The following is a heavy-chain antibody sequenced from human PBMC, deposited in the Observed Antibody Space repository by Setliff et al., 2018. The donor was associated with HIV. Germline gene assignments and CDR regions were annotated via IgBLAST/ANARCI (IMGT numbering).Heavy chain of an antibody. V-gene: IGHV1-3*01. CDR3: ARIWGIPPLYYFDY. Sequence: ASVKVSCKTSGYAFTSYHIHWVRQAPGQGLEWMGGIHAGNGYTKYSQKFQGRVTFTRDTSASAAYMDLSSLRSEDTAVYYCARIWGIPPLYYFDYWGQGTLVTVSS. CDR2: IHAGNGYT. D-gene: IGHD3-16*01. CDR1: GYAFTSYH. J-gene: IGHJ4*02.